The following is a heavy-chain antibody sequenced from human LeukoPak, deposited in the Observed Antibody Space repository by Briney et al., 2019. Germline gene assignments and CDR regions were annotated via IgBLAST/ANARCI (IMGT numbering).Heavy chain of an antibody. D-gene: IGHD5-18*01. CDR1: GFTFTTYW. CDR2: IKQDGTEK. V-gene: IGHV3-7*01. Sequence: GGSLRLSCAASGFTFTTYWMSWVRQAPGKGLEWVANIKQDGTEKYYVDSVKGRFTISRDNAKNSLYLQMNSLRAEDTAVYYCARGYRRGYFDYWGQGTLVTVSS. J-gene: IGHJ4*02. CDR3: ARGYRRGYFDY.